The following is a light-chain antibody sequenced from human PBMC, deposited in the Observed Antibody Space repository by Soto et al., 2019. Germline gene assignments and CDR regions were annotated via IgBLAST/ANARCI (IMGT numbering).Light chain of an antibody. CDR3: QQYETFSGT. Sequence: DIQMNQSPSSPSASGGDSITSTCPASQSVNRWLAWYQQKPGEAPKLLIYDASALPRGVPSRFSGSGSWTKFTLTIASLQPDDFATYYCQQYETFSGTFGPGTKVDIK. CDR1: QSVNRW. V-gene: IGKV1-5*01. J-gene: IGKJ1*01. CDR2: DAS.